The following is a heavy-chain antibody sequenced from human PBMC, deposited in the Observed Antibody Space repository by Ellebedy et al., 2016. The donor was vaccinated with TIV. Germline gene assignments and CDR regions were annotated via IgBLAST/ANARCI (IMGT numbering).Heavy chain of an antibody. J-gene: IGHJ2*01. CDR1: GGSISSYY. D-gene: IGHD3-10*01. CDR2: IYYSGST. CDR3: ARRGGEDYWYFDL. V-gene: IGHV4-59*08. Sequence: MPSETLSLTCTVSGGSISSYYWSWIRQPPGKGLEWIGYIYYSGSTNYNPSLKSRVTISVDTSKNQFSLKLSSVTAADTAVYYCARRGGEDYWYFDLWGRGTLVTVSS.